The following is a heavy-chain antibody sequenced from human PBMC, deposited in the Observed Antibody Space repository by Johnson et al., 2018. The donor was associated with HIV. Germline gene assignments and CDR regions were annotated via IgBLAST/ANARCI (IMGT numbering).Heavy chain of an antibody. D-gene: IGHD6-19*01. V-gene: IGHV3-20*04. J-gene: IGHJ3*02. CDR1: GFTFDDHG. CDR2: ITWNGGST. Sequence: EQLVESGGGVIQPGRSLRLSCAASGFTFDDHGMSWVRQAPGKGLDWVSGITWNGGSTGYADSVKGRFTISRDNAKNSLYLQMNSLRAEDTALYYCARPDGAVASDFNAFDIWGQGTMVTVSS. CDR3: ARPDGAVASDFNAFDI.